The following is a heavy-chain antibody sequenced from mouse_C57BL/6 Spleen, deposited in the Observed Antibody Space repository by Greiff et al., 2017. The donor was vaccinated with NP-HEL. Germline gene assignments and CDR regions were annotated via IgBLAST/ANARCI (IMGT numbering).Heavy chain of an antibody. D-gene: IGHD1-1*01. CDR3: VRHEILLWYFDV. CDR2: IRSKSNNYAT. CDR1: GFSFNTYA. V-gene: IGHV10-1*01. J-gene: IGHJ1*03. Sequence: EVQLVESGGGLVQPKGSLKLSCAASGFSFNTYAMNWVRQAPGKGLEWVARIRSKSNNYATYYADSVKDRFTISRDDSESMLYLQMNNLKTEDTAMYYCVRHEILLWYFDVWGTGTTVTVSS.